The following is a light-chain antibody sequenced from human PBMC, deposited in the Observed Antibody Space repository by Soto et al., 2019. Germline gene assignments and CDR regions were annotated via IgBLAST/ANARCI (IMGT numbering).Light chain of an antibody. Sequence: DIVMTQSPDSLAVSLGERATVNCKYSQSVLYSSNNKNYLAWYQQKPGQPPKLLIYWASTRESGVPDRFSGSGSETDFTLTISSLQAEDVAVYYCQQYYNKVTFGQGTRLEIK. J-gene: IGKJ5*01. CDR1: QSVLYSSNNKNY. CDR3: QQYYNKVT. V-gene: IGKV4-1*01. CDR2: WAS.